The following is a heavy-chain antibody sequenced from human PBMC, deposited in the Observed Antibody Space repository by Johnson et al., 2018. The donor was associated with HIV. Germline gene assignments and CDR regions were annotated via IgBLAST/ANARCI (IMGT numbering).Heavy chain of an antibody. V-gene: IGHV3-7*01. Sequence: MQLVESGGGVVQPGGSLRLSCAASGFTFSSYWMSWVRQAPGKGLEWVANIKQDGSEKSYVDSVKGRFTISRDNARNSLYLQMNSLGAEDTAVYYCAKGWWAFDIWGQGTMVTVSS. D-gene: IGHD2-15*01. CDR1: GFTFSSYW. CDR2: IKQDGSEK. J-gene: IGHJ3*02. CDR3: AKGWWAFDI.